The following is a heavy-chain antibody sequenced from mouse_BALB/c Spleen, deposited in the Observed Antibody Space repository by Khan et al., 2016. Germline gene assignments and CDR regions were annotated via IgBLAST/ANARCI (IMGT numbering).Heavy chain of an antibody. V-gene: IGHV9-3*02. J-gene: IGHJ2*01. Sequence: QVQLVQSGPELKKPGETVKISCKASGYTFTNYGMNWVKQAPGKGLKWMGWINTNTGEPTYAEEVKGRFAFSLETSASTAYLQINNLKNEDTATYFCATYCGRSFDYWGQGTTLTVSS. D-gene: IGHD1-1*01. CDR1: GYTFTNYG. CDR2: INTNTGEP. CDR3: ATYCGRSFDY.